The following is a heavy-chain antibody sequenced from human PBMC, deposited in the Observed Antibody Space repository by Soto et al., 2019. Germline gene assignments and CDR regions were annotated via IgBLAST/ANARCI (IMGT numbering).Heavy chain of an antibody. V-gene: IGHV3-66*01. J-gene: IGHJ4*02. CDR3: ASEVRRGYYFDY. Sequence: EVQLVESGGGLVQPGGSLRLSCAASGFTVSSNYMSWVRQAPGKGLEWVSVIYSGGSTYYAESVKGRFTISRDNSKNTLYRQMTSLRADDTAVYYCASEVRRGYYFDYWGQGTLVPVSS. CDR1: GFTVSSNY. D-gene: IGHD3-10*01. CDR2: IYSGGST.